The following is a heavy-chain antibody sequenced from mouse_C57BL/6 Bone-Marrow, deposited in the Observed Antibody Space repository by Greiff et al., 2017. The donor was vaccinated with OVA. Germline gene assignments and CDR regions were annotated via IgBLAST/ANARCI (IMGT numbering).Heavy chain of an antibody. V-gene: IGHV5-4*01. CDR1: GFTFSSYA. CDR2: ISDGGSYT. CDR3: ARDSIPYAMDY. J-gene: IGHJ4*01. D-gene: IGHD2-10*02. Sequence: EVMLVESGGGLVKPGGSLKLSCAASGFTFSSYAMSWVRQTPEKRLEWVATISDGGSYTYYPDNVKGRLTMSRDNAKNNLYLQMSQLKSEDTAMYYGARDSIPYAMDYWGQGNAVTVSS.